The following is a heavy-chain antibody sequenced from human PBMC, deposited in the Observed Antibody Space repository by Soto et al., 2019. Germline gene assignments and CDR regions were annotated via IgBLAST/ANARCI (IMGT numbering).Heavy chain of an antibody. CDR3: ARVQHGSGSYFDA. D-gene: IGHD3-10*01. CDR1: GDTFTSYT. Sequence: QVQLVQSGTEVKKPGSSVKVSCKASGDTFTSYTINWVRQVPGQGLEWMGRIIPLLGVANNAQNFQGRVTITADTSTSTAYMELRSLKSEDTAVYYCARVQHGSGSYFDAWGQGTLVTVSS. CDR2: IIPLLGVA. V-gene: IGHV1-69*02. J-gene: IGHJ4*02.